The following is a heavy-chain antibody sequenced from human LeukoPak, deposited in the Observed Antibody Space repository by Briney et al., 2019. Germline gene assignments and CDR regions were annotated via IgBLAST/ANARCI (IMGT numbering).Heavy chain of an antibody. Sequence: ASVKVSCKASGYTFTSYGISWVRQAPGQGLEWMGWISAYNGNTNYAQRLQGRVTMTTDTSTSTAYMELRSLRSDDTAVYYCARRYSGYDYFDYWGQGTLVTVSS. V-gene: IGHV1-18*01. CDR3: ARRYSGYDYFDY. CDR1: GYTFTSYG. D-gene: IGHD5-12*01. J-gene: IGHJ4*02. CDR2: ISAYNGNT.